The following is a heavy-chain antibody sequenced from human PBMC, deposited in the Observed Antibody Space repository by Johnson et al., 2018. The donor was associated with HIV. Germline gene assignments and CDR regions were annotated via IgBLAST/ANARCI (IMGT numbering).Heavy chain of an antibody. CDR3: ARELYDILTGSPGAFDI. Sequence: QVQVVESGGGLVKPGGSLRLSCAASGFTFSDYYISWIRQAPGKGLEWVSYISSSGSTIYYADSVNGRFTISRDNAKNSLYLQMNSLRAEDTAVYYCARELYDILTGSPGAFDIWGQGTMVTVSS. D-gene: IGHD3-9*01. CDR1: GFTFSDYY. V-gene: IGHV3-11*01. J-gene: IGHJ3*02. CDR2: ISSSGSTI.